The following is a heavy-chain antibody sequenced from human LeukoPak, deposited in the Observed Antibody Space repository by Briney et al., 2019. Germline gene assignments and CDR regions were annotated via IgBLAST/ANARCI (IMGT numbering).Heavy chain of an antibody. Sequence: SETLSLTCTVSGGSISSSSYYWGWIRQPPGKGLEWIGSIYYSGSTYYNPSLKSRITISVDTSKNQFSLKLSSVTAADTDVYYCARHPDGYWGQGTLVTVSS. CDR3: ARHPDGY. CDR2: IYYSGST. J-gene: IGHJ4*02. CDR1: GGSISSSSYY. D-gene: IGHD5-24*01. V-gene: IGHV4-39*01.